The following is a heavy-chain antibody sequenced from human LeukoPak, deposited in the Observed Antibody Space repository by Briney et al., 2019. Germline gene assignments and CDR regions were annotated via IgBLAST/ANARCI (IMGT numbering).Heavy chain of an antibody. D-gene: IGHD6-19*01. CDR2: ISGSGGST. V-gene: IGHV3-23*01. J-gene: IGHJ4*02. Sequence: GGSLRLSCAASGFTFGSYAMSWVRQAPGKGLEWVSTISGSGGSTYYADSVKGRFTISRDQSKNTLYLQMNSLRAEDTAVYYCAKRYGSGWYYFDYWGQGTLVTVSS. CDR1: GFTFGSYA. CDR3: AKRYGSGWYYFDY.